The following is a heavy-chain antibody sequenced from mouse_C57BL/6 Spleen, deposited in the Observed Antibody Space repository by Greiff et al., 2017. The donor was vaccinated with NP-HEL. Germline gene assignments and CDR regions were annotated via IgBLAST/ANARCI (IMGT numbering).Heavy chain of an antibody. CDR1: GYTFTDYY. CDR3: ARVGELGDYAMDY. D-gene: IGHD4-1*01. Sequence: QVQLKQSGAELVRPGASVKLSCKASGYTFTDYYINWVKQRPGQGLEWIARIYPGSGNTYYNEKFKGKATLTAEKSSSTAYMQLSSLTSEDSAVYFCARVGELGDYAMDYWGQGTSVTVSS. J-gene: IGHJ4*01. V-gene: IGHV1-76*01. CDR2: IYPGSGNT.